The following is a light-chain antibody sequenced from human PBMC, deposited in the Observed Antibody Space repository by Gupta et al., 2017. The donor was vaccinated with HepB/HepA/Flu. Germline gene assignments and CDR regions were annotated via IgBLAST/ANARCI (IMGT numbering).Light chain of an antibody. V-gene: IGKV3-20*01. CDR3: QQYGSSPPMYT. CDR1: QSVSSSY. J-gene: IGKJ2*01. CDR2: GPS. Sequence: DIVLTQSPGTLSLSPGERATLSCRARQSVSSSYLAWFQQRSGQAPRLLIYGPSSRATGIPVRFSGSGSETDFTLTISILEPEDFAVYYCQQYGSSPPMYTFGQWTKLEIK.